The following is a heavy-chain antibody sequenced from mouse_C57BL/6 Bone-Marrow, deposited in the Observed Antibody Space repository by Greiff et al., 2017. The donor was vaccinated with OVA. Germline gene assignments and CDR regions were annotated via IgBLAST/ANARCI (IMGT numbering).Heavy chain of an antibody. V-gene: IGHV3-6*01. Sequence: EVKLQESGPGLVKPSQSLSLTCSVTGYSITSGYYWNWIRQLPGNKLEWMGYISYDGSNNYNPSFKNRISITRDTSTNQFFLKLNTVTTEDTATYYDARAPFLITTVVGYYWGQGTTLTVSS. J-gene: IGHJ2*01. CDR2: ISYDGSN. CDR3: ARAPFLITTVVGYY. D-gene: IGHD1-1*01. CDR1: GYSITSGYY.